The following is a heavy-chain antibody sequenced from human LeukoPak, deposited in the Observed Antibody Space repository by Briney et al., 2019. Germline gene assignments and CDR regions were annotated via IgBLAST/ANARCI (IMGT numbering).Heavy chain of an antibody. CDR2: ISSNGGST. V-gene: IGHV3-64*01. CDR1: GFTFSSYA. J-gene: IGHJ4*02. D-gene: IGHD2-15*01. Sequence: GGSLRLSCAASGFTFSSYAMHWVRQAPGKGLEYVSAISSNGGSTYYANSVKGRFTISRDNSKNTLYLQMGSLRAEDMAVYYCARGPSPVVVAAILNYWGQGTLATVSS. CDR3: ARGPSPVVVAAILNY.